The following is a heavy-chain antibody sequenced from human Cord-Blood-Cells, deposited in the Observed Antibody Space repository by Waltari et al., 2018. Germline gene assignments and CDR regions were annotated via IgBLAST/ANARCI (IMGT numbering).Heavy chain of an antibody. V-gene: IGHV4-34*01. D-gene: IGHD3-3*01. CDR3: VSRGGLRFLEWLPTPFFDY. CDR1: GGSFSGYY. Sequence: QVQLQQWGAGLLKPSETLSLTCAVYGGSFSGYYWSWIRQPPGKGLEWIGENNHRVSTNYNPYLKSRVNISVDTSKNQFSLKLSSVTAADTAVYYCVSRGGLRFLEWLPTPFFDYWGQGTLVTVSS. CDR2: NNHRVST. J-gene: IGHJ4*02.